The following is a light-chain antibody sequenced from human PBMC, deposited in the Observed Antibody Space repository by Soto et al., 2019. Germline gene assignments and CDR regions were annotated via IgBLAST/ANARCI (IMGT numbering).Light chain of an antibody. J-gene: IGLJ3*02. CDR1: SANIGSNY. Sequence: QSVLTQPPSASGTPGQRVTISCSGSSANIGSNYVYWYQQLPGPAPKLLIYRNNQRPSGVPDRFSGSKPGTSASLAISGLRSEAEADDYCAVWDDSLSGWVFGGGTKLTVL. V-gene: IGLV1-47*01. CDR2: RNN. CDR3: AVWDDSLSGWV.